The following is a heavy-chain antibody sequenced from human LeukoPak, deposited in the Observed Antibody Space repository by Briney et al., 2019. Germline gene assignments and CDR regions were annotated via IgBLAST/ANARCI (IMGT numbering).Heavy chain of an antibody. CDR1: GFTLSSYS. Sequence: GGSLRLSCAASGFTLSSYSMSWVRQAPGKGLEWVAALSVGGGDTYYADSVKGRFTISRDISKSTLYLQMNGLRAEDTATYYCARDYTEGITWYYYFDYWGQGTLVSVFS. D-gene: IGHD3-16*01. CDR2: LSVGGGDT. J-gene: IGHJ4*02. CDR3: ARDYTEGITWYYYFDY. V-gene: IGHV3-23*01.